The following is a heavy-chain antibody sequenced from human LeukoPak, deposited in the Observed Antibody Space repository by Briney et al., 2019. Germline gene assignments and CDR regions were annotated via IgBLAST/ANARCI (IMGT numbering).Heavy chain of an antibody. D-gene: IGHD3-22*01. J-gene: IGHJ1*01. Sequence: ASVNVSCKASGYTFTGYYMHWVRQAPGQGLEWMGWINPNSGGTNYAQKFQGRVTMTRDTSISTAYMELSRLRSDDTAVYYCASEPHDYYDSSGYYYEYFQHWGQGTLVTVSS. CDR2: INPNSGGT. CDR3: ASEPHDYYDSSGYYYEYFQH. CDR1: GYTFTGYY. V-gene: IGHV1-2*02.